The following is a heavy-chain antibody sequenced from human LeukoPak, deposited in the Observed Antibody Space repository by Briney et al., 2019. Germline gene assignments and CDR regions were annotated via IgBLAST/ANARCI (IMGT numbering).Heavy chain of an antibody. D-gene: IGHD1-7*01. CDR3: ARRSGLYNWNYHRDAFDI. CDR2: ISGSGGST. V-gene: IGHV3-23*01. CDR1: GFTFSSYA. J-gene: IGHJ3*02. Sequence: GGSLRLSCAASGFTFSSYAMSWVRQAPGKGLEWVSAISGSGGSTYYADSVKGRFTISRDNSKNTLYLQMNSLRAEDTAVYYCARRSGLYNWNYHRDAFDIWGQGTMVTVSS.